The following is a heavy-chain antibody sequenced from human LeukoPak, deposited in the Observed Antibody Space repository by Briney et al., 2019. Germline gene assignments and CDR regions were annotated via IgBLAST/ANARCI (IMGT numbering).Heavy chain of an antibody. CDR2: ISGYNDNT. D-gene: IGHD3-10*01. CDR1: GYTLTSYG. CDR3: ARDSGTTGEVKFDP. Sequence: GASVKVSCKASGYTLTSYGISWVRQAPGQGLEWMGWISGYNDNTNYAQKVQGRVTMTTDTSTSTAYMELRSLRSDDTAVYSCARDSGTTGEVKFDPWGQGSLVTVSS. V-gene: IGHV1-18*01. J-gene: IGHJ5*02.